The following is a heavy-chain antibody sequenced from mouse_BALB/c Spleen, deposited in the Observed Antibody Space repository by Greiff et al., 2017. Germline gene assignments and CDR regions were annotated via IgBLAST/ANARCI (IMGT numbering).Heavy chain of an antibody. D-gene: IGHD2-4*01. J-gene: IGHJ1*01. Sequence: EVQLVESGGGLVQPKGSLKLSCAASGFTFNTYAMNWVRQAPGKGLEWVARIRSKSNNYATYYADSVKDRFTISRDDSQSMLYLQMNNLKTEDTAMYYCVRHWENDYDGWYFDVWGAGTTVTVSS. CDR1: GFTFNTYA. V-gene: IGHV10-1*02. CDR2: IRSKSNNYAT. CDR3: VRHWENDYDGWYFDV.